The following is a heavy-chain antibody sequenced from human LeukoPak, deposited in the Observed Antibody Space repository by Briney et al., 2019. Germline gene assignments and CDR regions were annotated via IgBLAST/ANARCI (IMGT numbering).Heavy chain of an antibody. CDR3: ARDSIVPAAIPFDY. J-gene: IGHJ4*02. D-gene: IGHD2-2*01. Sequence: ASVKVSCKASGYTFTSYGISWVRQAPGQGLEWMGWISAYNGNTNYAQKLQGRVTMTTDTSTSTAYVELRSLRSDDTAVYYCARDSIVPAAIPFDYWGQGTLVTVSS. CDR2: ISAYNGNT. V-gene: IGHV1-18*01. CDR1: GYTFTSYG.